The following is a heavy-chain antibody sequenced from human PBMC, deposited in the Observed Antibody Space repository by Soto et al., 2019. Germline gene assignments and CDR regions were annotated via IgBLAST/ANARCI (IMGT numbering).Heavy chain of an antibody. CDR3: ARGRGNSGSYGFYYYYGMDV. J-gene: IGHJ6*02. CDR1: GGSFSGYY. Sequence: SETLSLTCAVYGGSFSGYYWSWIRQPPGKGLEWIGEINHSGSTNYNPSLKSRVTISVDTSKNQFSLKLSSVTAADTAVYYCARGRGNSGSYGFYYYYGMDVWGQGTTVTVSS. D-gene: IGHD3-10*01. CDR2: INHSGST. V-gene: IGHV4-34*01.